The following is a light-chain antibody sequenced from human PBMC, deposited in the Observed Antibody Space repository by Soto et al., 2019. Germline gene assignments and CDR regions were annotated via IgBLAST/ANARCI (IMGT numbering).Light chain of an antibody. CDR1: QSVSSSY. Sequence: VFAQSPSTLSLSPGERATLSCRASQSVSSSYLAWYQQKPGQAPRLLIYGASSRATGIPDRFSGSGSGTDFTLTISRLEPEDFAVYYCQQYGSSPSTFGQGTKV. CDR3: QQYGSSPST. CDR2: GAS. J-gene: IGKJ1*01. V-gene: IGKV3-20*01.